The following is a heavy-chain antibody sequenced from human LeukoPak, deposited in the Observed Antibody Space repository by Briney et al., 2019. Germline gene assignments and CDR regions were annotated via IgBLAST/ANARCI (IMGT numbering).Heavy chain of an antibody. V-gene: IGHV3-7*03. J-gene: IGHJ5*02. CDR1: GFTFSSYW. Sequence: GGSLRLSCAASGFTFSSYWMSWVRQAPGKGLECVANIKQDGSEKYYVDSVKGRFTISRDNAKNSLYLQMNSLRAEDTAVYYCARDNRIWKYSSSWYSQAENWFDPWGQGTLVTVSS. D-gene: IGHD6-13*01. CDR3: ARDNRIWKYSSSWYSQAENWFDP. CDR2: IKQDGSEK.